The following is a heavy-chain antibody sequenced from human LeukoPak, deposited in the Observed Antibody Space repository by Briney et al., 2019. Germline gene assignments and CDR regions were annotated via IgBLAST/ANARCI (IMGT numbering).Heavy chain of an antibody. J-gene: IGHJ4*02. V-gene: IGHV1-69*13. CDR1: GGTFSSYA. D-gene: IGHD2/OR15-2a*01. CDR2: IIPIFGTA. Sequence: SVKVSCTASGGTFSSYAISWVRQAPGQGLEWMGGIIPIFGTANYAQKFQGRVTITADESTSTAYMELSSLRSEDTAVYYCARLLHPDQGSSDYWGQGTLVTVSS. CDR3: ARLLHPDQGSSDY.